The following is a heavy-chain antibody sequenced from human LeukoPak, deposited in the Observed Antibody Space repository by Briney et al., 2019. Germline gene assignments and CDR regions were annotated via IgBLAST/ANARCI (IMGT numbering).Heavy chain of an antibody. CDR2: ISSSSSTI. D-gene: IGHD2-21*02. V-gene: IGHV3-48*01. J-gene: IGHJ3*02. CDR3: ARAYCGGDCYDAFDI. Sequence: GGSLRLSCAASGFTFSSYSMNWVRQAPGKGLEWVSYISSSSSTIYYADSVKGRFTISRDNAKNSLYLQMNSLRAEDTAVYYCARAYCGGDCYDAFDIWGQGTMVTVSS. CDR1: GFTFSSYS.